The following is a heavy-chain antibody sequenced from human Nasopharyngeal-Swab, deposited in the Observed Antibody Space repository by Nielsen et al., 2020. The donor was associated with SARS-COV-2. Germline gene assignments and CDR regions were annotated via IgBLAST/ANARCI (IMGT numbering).Heavy chain of an antibody. CDR1: GFTVTSNY. CDR3: AKDLITMIVVVINDAFDI. V-gene: IGHV3-23*01. Sequence: GESLKISCAASGFTVTSNYMSWVRQAPGKGLEWVSAISGSGGSTYYADSVKGRFTISRDNSKNTLYLQMNSLRAEDTAVYYCAKDLITMIVVVINDAFDIWGQGTMVTVSS. CDR2: ISGSGGST. D-gene: IGHD3-22*01. J-gene: IGHJ3*02.